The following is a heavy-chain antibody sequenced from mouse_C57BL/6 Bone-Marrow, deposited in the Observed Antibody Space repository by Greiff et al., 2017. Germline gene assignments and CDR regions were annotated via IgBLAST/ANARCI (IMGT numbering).Heavy chain of an antibody. CDR2: INSDGGSP. D-gene: IGHD3-1*01. J-gene: IGHJ2*01. Sequence: EVKLVESGGGLVLPGESLKLSCESNEYEFPSHAMSWVRKTPEKTLVLVAAINSDGGSPYYPDTMERRFIISRHTTKKPLYLHMSSLRSDATALYYRPRHPTYCNHSFWGPRTTRTVSS. V-gene: IGHV5-2*03. CDR1: EYEFPSHA. CDR3: PRHPTYCNHSF.